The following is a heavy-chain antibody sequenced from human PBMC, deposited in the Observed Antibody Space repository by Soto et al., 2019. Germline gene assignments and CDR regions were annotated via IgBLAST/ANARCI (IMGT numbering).Heavy chain of an antibody. CDR3: ARDPQRGAAMVLGDAYYHYGMDG. V-gene: IGHV3-30-3*01. CDR1: GFTFSSYA. Sequence: PGGSLRLSCAASGFTFSSYAMHWVRQAPGKGLEWVAVISYDGSNKYYADSVKGRFTISRDNSKNTLYLQMNSLRAEDTAVYYCARDPQRGAAMVLGDAYYHYGMDGWGQGTTVTVSS. CDR2: ISYDGSNK. J-gene: IGHJ6*02. D-gene: IGHD5-18*01.